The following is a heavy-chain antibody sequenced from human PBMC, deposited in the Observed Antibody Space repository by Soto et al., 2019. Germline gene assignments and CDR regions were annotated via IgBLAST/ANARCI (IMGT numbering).Heavy chain of an antibody. J-gene: IGHJ6*02. Sequence: ASVKVSCKASGYTFTSYAMHWVRQAPGQRLEWMGWINAGNGNTKYSQKFQGRVTITRDTSASTAYMGLSSLRSEDTAVYYCARDLRCSGGSCYSAGMDVWGQGTTVTVSS. CDR1: GYTFTSYA. CDR2: INAGNGNT. V-gene: IGHV1-3*01. D-gene: IGHD2-15*01. CDR3: ARDLRCSGGSCYSAGMDV.